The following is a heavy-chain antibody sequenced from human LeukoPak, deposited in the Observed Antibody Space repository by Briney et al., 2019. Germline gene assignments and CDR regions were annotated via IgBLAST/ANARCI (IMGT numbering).Heavy chain of an antibody. CDR1: GGSISSYY. V-gene: IGHV4-59*01. J-gene: IGHJ4*02. CDR2: IYYSGST. D-gene: IGHD6-13*01. CDR3: ARDRGYSSSWYDVSRGYFDY. Sequence: SETLSLTCTVSGGSISSYYWSWIRQPPGKGLEWIGYIYYSGSTNYNPSLKSRVTISVDTSKNQFSLKLSSVTAADTAVYYCARDRGYSSSWYDVSRGYFDYWGQGTLVTVSS.